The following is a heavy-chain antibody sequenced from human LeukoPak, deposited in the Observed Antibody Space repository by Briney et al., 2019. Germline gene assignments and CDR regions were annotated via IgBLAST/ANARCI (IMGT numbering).Heavy chain of an antibody. Sequence: GGSLRLSCAASGFTFSTYAMSWVRQAPGKGLEWVSLISASGGSTHYADSVKGRFTISRDNSKNTLYLQMNSLRAEDTAVYYCAKDLHSVAGDYWGQGTLVTVSS. J-gene: IGHJ4*02. D-gene: IGHD6-19*01. CDR1: GFTFSTYA. CDR3: AKDLHSVAGDY. V-gene: IGHV3-23*01. CDR2: ISASGGST.